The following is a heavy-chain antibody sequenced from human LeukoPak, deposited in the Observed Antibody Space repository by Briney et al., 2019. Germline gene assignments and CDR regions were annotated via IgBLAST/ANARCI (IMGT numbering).Heavy chain of an antibody. J-gene: IGHJ6*03. Sequence: TGGSLRLSCAASGFTFSSYSMNWVRQAPGKGLEWVSYISSSSSTIYYADSVKGRFTISRDNAKNSLYLQMNSLRDEDTGVYYCVKGLRTGVGPYMGYHYYMDVWGKGATVTVSS. V-gene: IGHV3-48*02. D-gene: IGHD3-16*01. CDR3: VKGLRTGVGPYMGYHYYMDV. CDR2: ISSSSSTI. CDR1: GFTFSSYS.